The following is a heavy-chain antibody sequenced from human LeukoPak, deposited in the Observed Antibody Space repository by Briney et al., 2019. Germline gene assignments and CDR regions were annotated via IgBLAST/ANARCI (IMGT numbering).Heavy chain of an antibody. D-gene: IGHD3-9*01. CDR2: IYSGGST. J-gene: IGHJ4*02. Sequence: KPGGSLRLSCAASGFTVSSNFMSWVRQAPGKGLEWVSVIYSGGSTYYADSVKGRFTISRDNSKNTLHLQMNSLRVEDTAVYYCALGLVTDYWGQGTLVTVSS. CDR1: GFTVSSNF. CDR3: ALGLVTDY. V-gene: IGHV3-66*01.